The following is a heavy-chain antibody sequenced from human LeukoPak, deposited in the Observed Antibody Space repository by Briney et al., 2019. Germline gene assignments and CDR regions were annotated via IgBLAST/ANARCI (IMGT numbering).Heavy chain of an antibody. CDR2: INHSGST. CDR1: DGLFRDYY. J-gene: IGHJ4*02. V-gene: IGHV4-34*01. D-gene: IGHD3-10*01. Sequence: SEALSLTCAVYDGLFRDYYWSWIRQPPGKGLEWIAEINHSGSTNYNPTLKSRVTLSVDWSKNQFSLIVSSVTAADTAVYYCARGQRAGNLAARAFDNWGPGTPVTVS. CDR3: ARGQRAGNLAARAFDN.